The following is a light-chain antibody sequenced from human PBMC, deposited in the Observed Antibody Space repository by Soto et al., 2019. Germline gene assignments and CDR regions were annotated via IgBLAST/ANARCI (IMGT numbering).Light chain of an antibody. V-gene: IGKV1-8*01. Sequence: IRVTHSRSLLSACTGDRVTITCRASQGISSYLAWYQQKPGKARKLLIYAASTLQSGVPSRFSGSGSGTDFTLTITCLQSEDFATYYCQQHYSYPRTFGQGTKVDIK. CDR1: QGISSY. CDR2: AAS. J-gene: IGKJ1*01. CDR3: QQHYSYPRT.